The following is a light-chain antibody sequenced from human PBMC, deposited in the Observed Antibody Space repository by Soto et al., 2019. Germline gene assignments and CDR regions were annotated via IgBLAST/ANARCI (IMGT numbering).Light chain of an antibody. CDR3: QQSYTTPLT. V-gene: IGKV1-39*01. CDR1: QSISSY. CDR2: TAS. J-gene: IGKJ4*01. Sequence: DIQMTQPPSSLSASVGDRVTITCRASQSISSYLNWYQQKPGKAPKLLIYTASSLQSXXXXXXXXXXXXXXXXXTISSLQPEDFSTYYCQQSYTTPLTFGGGTKVEIK.